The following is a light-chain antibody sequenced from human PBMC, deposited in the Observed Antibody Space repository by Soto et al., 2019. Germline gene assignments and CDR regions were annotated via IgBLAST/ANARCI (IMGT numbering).Light chain of an antibody. CDR3: QQYEVFGYT. V-gene: IGKV1-5*01. Sequence: DIQMTQSPSTLSASVGDRVTITCRASQSISSWLAWYQQKPGKAPKLLIYDASSLESGVPSRFSGSGSGTEFTLTISSLQPDDFATYYCQQYEVFGYTFGQGTKLEIK. CDR2: DAS. J-gene: IGKJ2*01. CDR1: QSISSW.